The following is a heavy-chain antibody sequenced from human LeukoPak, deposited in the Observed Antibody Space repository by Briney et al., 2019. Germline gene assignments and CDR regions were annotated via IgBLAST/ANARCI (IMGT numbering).Heavy chain of an antibody. CDR2: INHSGST. D-gene: IGHD5-12*01. J-gene: IGHJ4*02. CDR1: GRSFSGYY. V-gene: IGHV4-34*01. Sequence: SETLSLTCAVYGRSFSGYYWSWIRQPPGKGLEWIGEINHSGSTNYNPSLKSRVTISVDTSKNQFSLKLSSVTAADTAVYYCARVVATIPRRFDYWGQGTLVTVSS. CDR3: ARVVATIPRRFDY.